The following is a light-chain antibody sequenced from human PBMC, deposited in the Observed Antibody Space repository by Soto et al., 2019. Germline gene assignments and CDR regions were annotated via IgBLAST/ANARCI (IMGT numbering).Light chain of an antibody. J-gene: IGKJ1*01. CDR2: GAP. CDR3: QQYGSSPPT. CDR1: QSVSSNY. Sequence: EIVLTQSPGTLSLSPGERATLSCRASQSVSSNYLAWYQRKPGQAPRLLIYGAPSRATGIPNRFSGSGSGTDFTLTITGLEPEDFAVYYCQQYGSSPPTFGQGTKVEIK. V-gene: IGKV3-20*01.